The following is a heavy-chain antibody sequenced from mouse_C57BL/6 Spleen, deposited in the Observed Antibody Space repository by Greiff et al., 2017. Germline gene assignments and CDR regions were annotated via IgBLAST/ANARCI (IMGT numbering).Heavy chain of an antibody. CDR2: IWGDGST. Sequence: VMLVESGPGLVAPSQSLSITCTVSGFSLTSYGVSWVRQPPGKGLEWLGVIWGDGSTNYHSAPISSLSNSKDNTKSQVFLKLNSLQTDDTAAYYCARANWVENPFDYWGQGTTLTVSS. CDR1: GFSLTSYG. V-gene: IGHV2-3*01. CDR3: ARANWVENPFDY. J-gene: IGHJ2*01. D-gene: IGHD4-1*01.